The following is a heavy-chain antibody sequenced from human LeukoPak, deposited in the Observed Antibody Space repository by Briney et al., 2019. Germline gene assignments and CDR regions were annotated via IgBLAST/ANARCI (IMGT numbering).Heavy chain of an antibody. J-gene: IGHJ4*02. CDR1: GGTFSSYA. Sequence: GASVKVSCKASGGTFSSYAISWVRQAAGQGLEWMGIINPSGGSTNFAQKFQGRVTMTTDTSTITVYMELSSLRSEDTAVYYCARWTTTYLDYWGQGTLVTVSS. V-gene: IGHV1-46*01. CDR2: INPSGGST. CDR3: ARWTTTYLDY. D-gene: IGHD4-11*01.